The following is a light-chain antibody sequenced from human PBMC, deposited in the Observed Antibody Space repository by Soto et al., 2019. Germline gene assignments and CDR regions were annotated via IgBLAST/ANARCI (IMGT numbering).Light chain of an antibody. CDR2: SNN. Sequence: QSVLTQPPSASGTPGQRVTISCSGSSSNLGSNYVYWYQQLPGTAPKLLIYSNNQLPSGVPDRFSGSKSGTSASLAISGLRSEDEADYYCAACDDSLSGPVVFGGGTMLAAL. CDR1: SSNLGSNY. CDR3: AACDDSLSGPVV. J-gene: IGLJ2*01. V-gene: IGLV1-47*02.